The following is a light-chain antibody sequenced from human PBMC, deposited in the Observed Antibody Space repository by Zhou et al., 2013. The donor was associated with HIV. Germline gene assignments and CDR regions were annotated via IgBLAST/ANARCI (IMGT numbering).Light chain of an antibody. V-gene: IGKV3D-15*01. J-gene: IGKJ5*01. CDR1: QAIRND. CDR3: QQYNNWPQT. CDR2: GAS. Sequence: MTQSPSSLSASVGERVTITCRASQAIRNDLAWYQQKPGQPPRLLIYGASTRATGIPARFSGSGAGTEFTLTISSLQSEDFAVYYCQQYNNWPQTFGQGTRLEI.